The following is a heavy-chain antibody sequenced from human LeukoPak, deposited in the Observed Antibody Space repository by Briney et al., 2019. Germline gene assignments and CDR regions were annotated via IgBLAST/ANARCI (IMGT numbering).Heavy chain of an antibody. Sequence: GGSLRLSCAASGFTFSSYAMSWVRQAPGKGLEWVSAISGSGGSAYYADSVKGRFTISRDNSKNTLYLQMNSLRAEDTAVYYCASSGYDSSGPEFDYWGQGTLVTVSS. CDR3: ASSGYDSSGPEFDY. CDR2: ISGSGGSA. J-gene: IGHJ4*02. D-gene: IGHD3-22*01. CDR1: GFTFSSYA. V-gene: IGHV3-23*01.